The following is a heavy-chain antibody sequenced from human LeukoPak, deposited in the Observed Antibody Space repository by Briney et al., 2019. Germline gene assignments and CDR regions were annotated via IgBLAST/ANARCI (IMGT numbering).Heavy chain of an antibody. J-gene: IGHJ6*02. CDR1: GYTFTTYD. Sequence: ASVKVSCKASGYTFTTYDINWVRQATGQGLEWMGWMNPNSGNTGYAQKFQGRVTMTRNTSISTAYMELSSLRSEDTAVYYCARVHSGYDYYYGMDVWAKGPRSPSP. D-gene: IGHD5-12*01. CDR2: MNPNSGNT. V-gene: IGHV1-8*01. CDR3: ARVHSGYDYYYGMDV.